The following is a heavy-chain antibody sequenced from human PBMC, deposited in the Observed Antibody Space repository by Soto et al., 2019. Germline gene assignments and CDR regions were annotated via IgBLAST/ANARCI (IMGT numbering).Heavy chain of an antibody. D-gene: IGHD2-2*02. Sequence: GASVKVSCKASGGTFSSYAISWVRQAPGQGLEWMGGIIPIFGTANYAQKFQGRVTITADESTSTAYMELSSLRSEDTAVYYCARKRACSSTSCYTGPYYYGMDVWSQGTTVTV. J-gene: IGHJ6*02. CDR2: IIPIFGTA. CDR3: ARKRACSSTSCYTGPYYYGMDV. V-gene: IGHV1-69*13. CDR1: GGTFSSYA.